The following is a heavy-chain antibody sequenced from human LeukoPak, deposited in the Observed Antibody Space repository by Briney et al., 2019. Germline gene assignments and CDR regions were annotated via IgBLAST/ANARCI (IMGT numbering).Heavy chain of an antibody. D-gene: IGHD2-8*01. Sequence: PSETLSLTCTVSGGLTSDHYWSWIRQPPGKGLEWIGYIYFRGGTNYNPSLERRVKISGDTAKSEFSLKMTSVTAADTAVYYCARSRLIVAPGVYYFEYWGQGTLVTVSS. CDR2: IYFRGGT. CDR3: ARSRLIVAPGVYYFEY. J-gene: IGHJ4*02. V-gene: IGHV4-4*09. CDR1: GGLTSDHY.